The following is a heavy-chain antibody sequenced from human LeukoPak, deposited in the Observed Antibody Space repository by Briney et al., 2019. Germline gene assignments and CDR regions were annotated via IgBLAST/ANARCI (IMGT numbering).Heavy chain of an antibody. J-gene: IGHJ4*02. CDR3: TRDSPTAGSGYPSRKINYPYYFDY. D-gene: IGHD3-22*01. CDR2: ISANSDDT. CDR1: GYTFTNFG. Sequence: GASVKVSCKATGYTFTNFGISWVRQAPGHGLEWMGWISANSDDTNYAQKVQGRVTMTTDTSTNTVYMELRSLRSDDTAVYYCTRDSPTAGSGYPSRKINYPYYFDYWGQGTLVTVSS. V-gene: IGHV1-18*01.